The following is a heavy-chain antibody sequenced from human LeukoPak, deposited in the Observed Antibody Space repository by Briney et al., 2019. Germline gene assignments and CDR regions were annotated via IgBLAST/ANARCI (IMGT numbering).Heavy chain of an antibody. CDR3: ARDGPWKSDC. CDR2: ICSGGNT. J-gene: IGHJ4*02. V-gene: IGHV4-39*02. Sequence: SETLSLTCTVSGGSVSSSYYWGWIRQPPGKGLEWIGSICSGGNTCYNPSLESRVTISVDSSRSHFLLQLTSATAADTAVYFCARDGPWKSDCWGRGTLVTVSS. CDR1: GGSVSSSYY. D-gene: IGHD1-1*01.